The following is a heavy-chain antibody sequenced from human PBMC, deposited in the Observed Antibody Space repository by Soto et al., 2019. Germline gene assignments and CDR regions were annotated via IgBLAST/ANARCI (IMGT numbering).Heavy chain of an antibody. Sequence: QVQLVESGGGLAKPGGSLRLSCEASGFTSSANSMAWIRQAPGKGLEWVSNISSSGSTIYYEDSVKGRFTISRDNAKNSLYLQMNSLRAEDTAVYYCAARSLLWFGEQWDAFDIWGQGTMVTVSS. J-gene: IGHJ3*02. CDR2: ISSSGSTI. V-gene: IGHV3-11*01. D-gene: IGHD3-10*01. CDR1: GFTSSANS. CDR3: AARSLLWFGEQWDAFDI.